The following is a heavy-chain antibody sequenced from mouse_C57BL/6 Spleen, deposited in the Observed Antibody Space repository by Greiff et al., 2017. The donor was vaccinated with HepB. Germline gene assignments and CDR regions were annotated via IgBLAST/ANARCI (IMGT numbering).Heavy chain of an antibody. J-gene: IGHJ3*01. Sequence: VQLQQSGPELVKPGASVKISCKASGYTFTDYYMNWVKQSHGKSLEWIGDINPNNGGTSYNQKFKGKATLTVDKSSSTAYMELRSLTSEDSAVYYCARPLYDYRAWFAYWGQGTLVTVSA. CDR2: INPNNGGT. CDR1: GYTFTDYY. D-gene: IGHD2-4*01. V-gene: IGHV1-26*01. CDR3: ARPLYDYRAWFAY.